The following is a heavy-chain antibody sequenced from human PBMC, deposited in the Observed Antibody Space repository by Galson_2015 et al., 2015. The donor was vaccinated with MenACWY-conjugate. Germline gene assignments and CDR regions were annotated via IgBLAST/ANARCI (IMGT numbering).Heavy chain of an antibody. V-gene: IGHV4-39*07. J-gene: IGHJ4*02. CDR3: ARDEGDDFWSGVFDY. Sequence: SLTSTVSGGSISSSSYYWGWLRQPPGKGLEWIGSIYYSGSTYYNPSLKSRVTISVDTSKNQFSLKLSSVTAADTAVYYCARDEGDDFWSGVFDYWGQGTLVTVSS. CDR2: IYYSGST. CDR1: GGSISSSSYY. D-gene: IGHD3-3*01.